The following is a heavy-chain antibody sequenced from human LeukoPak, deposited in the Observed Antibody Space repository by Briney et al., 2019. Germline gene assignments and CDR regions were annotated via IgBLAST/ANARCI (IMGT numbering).Heavy chain of an antibody. Sequence: GGSLRLSCATSGFTFSNAWMNWVRQAPVKGLEWVGRIRSNSDGGTIDYAAPVKGRFTLSRDDSKTTLYLQMNSLQTEDTAVYYCATDFYDSTWGQGTLVTVSS. CDR3: ATDFYDST. CDR1: GFTFSNAW. D-gene: IGHD3-22*01. CDR2: IRSNSDGGTI. J-gene: IGHJ5*02. V-gene: IGHV3-15*07.